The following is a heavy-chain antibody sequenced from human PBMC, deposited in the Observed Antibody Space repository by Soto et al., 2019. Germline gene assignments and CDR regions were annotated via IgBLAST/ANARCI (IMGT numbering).Heavy chain of an antibody. CDR1: GFTFSSYS. CDR3: AKEWRPWLQLRNFDY. V-gene: IGHV3-23*01. CDR2: ISGSGGST. J-gene: IGHJ4*02. D-gene: IGHD5-12*01. Sequence: PSGSLTLSCSASGFTFSSYSMSWVRQSPGKGLEWVAAISGSGGSTYYADSVKGRFTISRDNSKNTLYLQMNSLRAEDTAVYYCAKEWRPWLQLRNFDYWGQGTLVTVSS.